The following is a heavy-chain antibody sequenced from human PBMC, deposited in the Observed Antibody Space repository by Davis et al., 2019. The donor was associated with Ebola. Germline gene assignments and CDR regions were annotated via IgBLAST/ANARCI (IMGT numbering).Heavy chain of an antibody. CDR3: ASNYYAMDV. CDR1: GFTFSSYG. V-gene: IGHV3-23*01. CDR2: ISGRGGST. Sequence: GESLKISCAASGFTFSSYGMNWVRQAPGKGLEWVSTISGRGGSTHYADSVKGRFTISRDNSKNTLYLQMNSLRAADTAVYYCASNYYAMDVWGEGTTVTVSS. J-gene: IGHJ6*04.